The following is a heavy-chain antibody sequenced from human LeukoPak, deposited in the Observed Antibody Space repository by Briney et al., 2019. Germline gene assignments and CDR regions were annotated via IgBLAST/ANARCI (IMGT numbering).Heavy chain of an antibody. Sequence: GGSLRLSCAASGFTFSSYSMNWVRQAPGKGLEWVSYISSGSSTIYYADSVKGRFTISRDNAKNSLYLQMNSLRAEDTAVYFCAKDKVAVAGPFDYWGQGTLVTVSS. CDR2: ISSGSSTI. D-gene: IGHD6-19*01. V-gene: IGHV3-48*01. J-gene: IGHJ4*02. CDR3: AKDKVAVAGPFDY. CDR1: GFTFSSYS.